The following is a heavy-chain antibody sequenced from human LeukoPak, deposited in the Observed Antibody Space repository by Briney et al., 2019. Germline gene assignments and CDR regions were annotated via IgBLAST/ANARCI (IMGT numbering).Heavy chain of an antibody. CDR1: GFAFGKYW. V-gene: IGHV3-7*03. J-gene: IGHJ4*02. CDR3: ARDQYDTWSRRGNFDS. D-gene: IGHD3-3*01. CDR2: IKLDGSEK. Sequence: GGSLRLSCVASGFAFGKYWMSWVRRAPGKGLEWVANIKLDGSEKNYVDSVKGRFTISRDNTKNSLYLQMNSLRVEDTAVFYCARDQYDTWSRRGNFDSWGQGTLVIVSS.